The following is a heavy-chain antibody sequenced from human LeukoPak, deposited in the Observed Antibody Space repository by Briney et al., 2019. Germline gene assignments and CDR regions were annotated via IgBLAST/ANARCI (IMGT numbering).Heavy chain of an antibody. CDR2: ISAYNGNT. J-gene: IGHJ5*02. V-gene: IGHV1-18*01. CDR1: GYTFTSYG. Sequence: ASVKVSCKASGYTFTSYGISWVRQAPGQGLEWMGWISAYNGNTNYAQKLQGRVTMTTDTSTSTAYMELSSLRSEDTAVYYCATRAWEGWFDPWGQGTLVTVSS. CDR3: ATRAWEGWFDP. D-gene: IGHD1-26*01.